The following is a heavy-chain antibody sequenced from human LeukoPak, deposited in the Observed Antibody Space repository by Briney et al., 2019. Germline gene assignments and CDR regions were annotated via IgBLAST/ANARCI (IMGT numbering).Heavy chain of an antibody. Sequence: GASVKVSCKASGYTFTSYAMHWVRQAPGQRLEWMGWINAGNGNTKYSQKFQGRVTITRDTSASTAYMELSSLRSEDTAVYYCARELEVPVVRGAGGYWGQGTLVTVSS. V-gene: IGHV1-3*01. J-gene: IGHJ4*01. CDR3: ARELEVPVVRGAGGY. CDR1: GYTFTSYA. D-gene: IGHD3-10*01. CDR2: INAGNGNT.